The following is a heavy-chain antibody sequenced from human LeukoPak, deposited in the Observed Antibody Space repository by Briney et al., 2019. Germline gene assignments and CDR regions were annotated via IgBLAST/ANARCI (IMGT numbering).Heavy chain of an antibody. V-gene: IGHV3-48*01. CDR1: GFTFSSYS. CDR3: ARGVQLWFFDY. J-gene: IGHJ4*02. Sequence: GGSLRLSCAASGFTFSSYSMNWVRQAPGKGLEWVSYISSSSSTIYYADSVKGRFTISRDNAKNSLYLQMNSLRAEDTAVYYCARGVQLWFFDYWGQGTLVTVSS. D-gene: IGHD5-18*01. CDR2: ISSSSSTI.